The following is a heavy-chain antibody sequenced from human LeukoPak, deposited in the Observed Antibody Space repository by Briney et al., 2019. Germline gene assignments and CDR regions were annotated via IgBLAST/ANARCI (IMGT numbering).Heavy chain of an antibody. CDR3: ARRCDTSSYYTYYFDY. CDR2: INPNSGGT. D-gene: IGHD3-22*01. CDR1: GYTFTAYY. J-gene: IGHJ4*02. Sequence: EASVKVSCKASGYTFTAYYIHWVRQAPGQGLEWMGWINPNSGGTNYVQKFQGRVTMTRDTSISTAYMELSRLRSDDTAVYFCARRCDTSSYYTYYFDYWGQGTLVTVSS. V-gene: IGHV1-2*02.